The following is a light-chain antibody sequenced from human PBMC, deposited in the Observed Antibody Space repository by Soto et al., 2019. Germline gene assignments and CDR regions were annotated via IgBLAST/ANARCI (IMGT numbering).Light chain of an antibody. J-gene: IGLJ1*01. CDR2: DVS. Sequence: QSVLPQPASVSGSPGQSITISCTGTSSDVGGYNYVSWYQHHPGKATKLMIYDVSDRPSGISDRFSASKSGNTASLTISGLQAEDEADYYCCSYSSGSTPWVFGTGTKVTVL. CDR1: SSDVGGYNY. CDR3: CSYSSGSTPWV. V-gene: IGLV2-14*03.